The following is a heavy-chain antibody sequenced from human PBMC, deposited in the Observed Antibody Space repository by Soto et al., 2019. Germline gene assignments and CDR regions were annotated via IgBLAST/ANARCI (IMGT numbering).Heavy chain of an antibody. CDR3: ARHSRGRYDILTGLVDY. CDR1: GGSISSYY. Sequence: SETLSLTCTVSGGSISSYYWSWIRQPPGKGLEWIGYIYYSGSTNYNPSLKSRVTISVDTSKNQFSLKLSSVTAADTAVYYCARHSRGRYDILTGLVDYWGQGTQVTVSS. D-gene: IGHD3-9*01. V-gene: IGHV4-59*08. J-gene: IGHJ4*02. CDR2: IYYSGST.